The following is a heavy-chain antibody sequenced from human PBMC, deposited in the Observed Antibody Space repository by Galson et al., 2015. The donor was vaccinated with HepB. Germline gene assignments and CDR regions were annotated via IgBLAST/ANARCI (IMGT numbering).Heavy chain of an antibody. Sequence: SVKVSCKASGGTFSSYAISWVQQAPGQGLEWMGGIIPIFGTANYAQKFQGRVTITADKSTSTAYMELSSLRSEDAAVYYCARVDTAMVTTSNYYYMDVWGKGTTVTVSS. CDR3: ARVDTAMVTTSNYYYMDV. V-gene: IGHV1-69*06. CDR1: GGTFSSYA. CDR2: IIPIFGTA. D-gene: IGHD5-18*01. J-gene: IGHJ6*03.